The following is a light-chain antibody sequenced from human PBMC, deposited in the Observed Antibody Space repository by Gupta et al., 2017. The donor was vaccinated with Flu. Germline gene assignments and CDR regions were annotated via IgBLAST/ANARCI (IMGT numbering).Light chain of an antibody. Sequence: RVTISCSGTTANIANNVVYWYQHLPGAAPKVVIQGNDQRPPGVPDRCSGSKSGTSASLAISGLRSEDEATYYCATWDDSLRGIVFGGGTKLTVL. CDR1: TANIANNV. CDR2: GND. J-gene: IGLJ2*01. CDR3: ATWDDSLRGIV. V-gene: IGLV1-47*01.